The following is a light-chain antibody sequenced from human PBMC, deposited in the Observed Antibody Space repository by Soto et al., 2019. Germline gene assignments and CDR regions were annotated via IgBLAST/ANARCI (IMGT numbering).Light chain of an antibody. Sequence: IVLTQSPGTLSLSPGERATLSCRASQSVSSSYLAWYQQKPGQAPRPLIYGASSRAIGIPDRFSGSGSGTDFTLTISRLEPEDFAVYYCQQYGSSPWTFGQGT. CDR2: GAS. CDR1: QSVSSSY. V-gene: IGKV3-20*01. CDR3: QQYGSSPWT. J-gene: IGKJ1*01.